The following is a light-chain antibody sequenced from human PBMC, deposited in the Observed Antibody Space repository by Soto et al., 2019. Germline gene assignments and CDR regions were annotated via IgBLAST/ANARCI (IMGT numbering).Light chain of an antibody. Sequence: EPVLTQAPGTLSLYPGERATLSCRASESISSSYLAWYQQKPGQAPRLLIYGASSGATGIPDRFSGSGSGTDFTLTISRLEPEDFAVYYCQQYGSSLPVTFGGGTKV. CDR3: QQYGSSLPVT. J-gene: IGKJ4*01. V-gene: IGKV3-20*01. CDR2: GAS. CDR1: ESISSSY.